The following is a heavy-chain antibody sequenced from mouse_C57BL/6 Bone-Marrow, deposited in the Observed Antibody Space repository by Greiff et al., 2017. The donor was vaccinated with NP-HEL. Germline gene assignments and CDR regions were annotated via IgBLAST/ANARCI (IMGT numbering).Heavy chain of an antibody. CDR1: GYTFTSYW. CDR2: INPSNGGT. Sequence: VKLQQPGTELVKPGASVKLSCKASGYTFTSYWMHWVKQRPGQGLEWIGNINPSNGGTNYNEKFKSKATLTVDKSSSTAYMQLSSLTSEDSAVYYCARRGITTVVATDAMDYWGQGTSVTVSS. J-gene: IGHJ4*01. V-gene: IGHV1-53*01. CDR3: ARRGITTVVATDAMDY. D-gene: IGHD1-1*01.